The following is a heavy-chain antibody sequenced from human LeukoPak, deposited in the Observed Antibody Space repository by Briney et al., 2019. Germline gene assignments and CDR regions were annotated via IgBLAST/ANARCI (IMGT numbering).Heavy chain of an antibody. Sequence: PGGSLRLSCAASGFTFSSYGMHWVRQAPGKGLEWVAVISYDGSNKYYADSVKGRFTISRDNSKNTLYLQMNSLRPEDTAVYYXXXXXNVAAAGFDYWGQGTLVTVSS. CDR3: XXXXNVAAAGFDY. D-gene: IGHD6-13*01. J-gene: IGHJ4*02. CDR1: GFTFSSYG. V-gene: IGHV3-30*03. CDR2: ISYDGSNK.